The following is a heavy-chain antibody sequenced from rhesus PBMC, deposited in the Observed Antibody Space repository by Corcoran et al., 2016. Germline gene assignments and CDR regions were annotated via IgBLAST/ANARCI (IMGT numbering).Heavy chain of an antibody. CDR3: ARPLSGDLMGWVDY. V-gene: IGHV4-99*01. CDR2: ISGYSGST. J-gene: IGHJ4*01. CDR1: GSSISSGYY. D-gene: IGHD7-45*01. Sequence: QVQLQESGPGLVKPSETLSLTCAVSGSSISSGYYWGWFRHPPGTGLEYIGYISGYSGSTYYNPSLKSRVTISKDTSKNQFSLKLNSATAADTAVYYCARPLSGDLMGWVDYWGQGVLVTVSS.